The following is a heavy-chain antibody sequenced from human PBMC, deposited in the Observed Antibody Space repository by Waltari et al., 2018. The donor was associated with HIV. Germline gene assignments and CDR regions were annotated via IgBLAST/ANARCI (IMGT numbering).Heavy chain of an antibody. CDR3: AKGASGWSPGY. CDR1: GFTFSSYA. D-gene: IGHD6-19*01. V-gene: IGHV3-30*18. Sequence: QVHLVESVGGVVQPGRSLRPSCAASGFTFSSYAMHWVRQAPGKGLEWVAVISYHGDDKYYADSVKGRFTISRDNSKNTLYLQMNSLRAEDTAVYYCAKGASGWSPGYWGQGTLVTVSS. CDR2: ISYHGDDK. J-gene: IGHJ4*02.